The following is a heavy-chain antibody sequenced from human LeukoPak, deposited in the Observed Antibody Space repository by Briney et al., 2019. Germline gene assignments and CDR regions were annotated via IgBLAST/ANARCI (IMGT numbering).Heavy chain of an antibody. CDR1: GGSFSGYY. CDR2: INHSGST. J-gene: IGHJ5*02. V-gene: IGHV4-34*01. CDR3: ARDKVLLRYFDWFTWFDP. D-gene: IGHD3-9*01. Sequence: SETLSLTCAVYGGSFSGYYWSWIRQPPGKGLEWIGEINHSGSTNYNPSLKSRVTISVDTSKNQFSLKLSSVTAADTAVYYCARDKVLLRYFDWFTWFDPWGQGTLVTVSS.